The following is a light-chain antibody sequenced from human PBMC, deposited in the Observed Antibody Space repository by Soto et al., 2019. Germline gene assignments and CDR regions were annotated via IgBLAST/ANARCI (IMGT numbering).Light chain of an antibody. V-gene: IGKV1-5*03. Sequence: DIQMTQSPSTLSASVGDRVTITCRASQRINTWLAWYQLKPGRAPKLLIYKASTLESGVSSRFSGSGSATEFTLTISSLQPDDFATYDCQQYQTYSQFGQGTRVEIK. CDR3: QQYQTYSQ. J-gene: IGKJ1*01. CDR2: KAS. CDR1: QRINTW.